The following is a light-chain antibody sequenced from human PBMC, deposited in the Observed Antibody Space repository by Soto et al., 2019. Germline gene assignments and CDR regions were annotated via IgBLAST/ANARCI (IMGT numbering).Light chain of an antibody. CDR2: EVN. Sequence: QSALTQPPSASGSPGQSVTISCTGTSSDIGGYNSVSWYQQHPGKAPKLMIYEVNKRPLGVPERFSGSKSGNTASLTVSGLQADDEADYYCSSSAGTNSLALFGGGTKLTVL. V-gene: IGLV2-8*01. J-gene: IGLJ3*02. CDR1: SSDIGGYNS. CDR3: SSSAGTNSLAL.